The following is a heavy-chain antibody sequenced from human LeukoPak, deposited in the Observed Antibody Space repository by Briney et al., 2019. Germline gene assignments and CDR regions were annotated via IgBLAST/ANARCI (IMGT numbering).Heavy chain of an antibody. CDR3: ARQVAIVEPTDPNWFDS. CDR2: IFYSGST. J-gene: IGHJ5*01. CDR1: GDSISSSNYY. V-gene: IGHV4-39*07. Sequence: PSETLSLTCNVSGDSISSSNYYWGWIRHTPGKGLEWIGSIFYSGSTYHTPSLKSRVTMSLDTSKNQFSLRLTSVTAADTAVYYCARQVAIVEPTDPNWFDSWGQGTLVTVSS. D-gene: IGHD1-26*01.